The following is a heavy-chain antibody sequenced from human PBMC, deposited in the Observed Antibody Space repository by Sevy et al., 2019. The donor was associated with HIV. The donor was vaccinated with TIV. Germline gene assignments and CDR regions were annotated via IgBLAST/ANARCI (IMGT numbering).Heavy chain of an antibody. CDR2: FGTSSSYI. D-gene: IGHD3-22*01. CDR1: GFNFITYT. V-gene: IGHV3-21*01. Sequence: GGCLRLSCAASGFNFITYTMNWVRQAPGKGLEWVSSFGTSSSYIYYADSVRGRFTISRDNAKNSLYLQMNSLRAEDMAVYYCARANLDSSGSYDAFDIWGHGTMVTVSS. CDR3: ARANLDSSGSYDAFDI. J-gene: IGHJ3*02.